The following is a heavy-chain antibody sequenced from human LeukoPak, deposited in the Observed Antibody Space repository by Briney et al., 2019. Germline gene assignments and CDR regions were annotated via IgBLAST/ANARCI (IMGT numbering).Heavy chain of an antibody. Sequence: GGSLRLSCAASGFTFSSYWMHWVRQAPGKGLVWVSRINSDGSSTSYADSVKGRFTISRDNAKNTLYLQMNSLRAEDTAVYYCARENAIYGGIDYWGQGTLVTVSS. D-gene: IGHD4-23*01. J-gene: IGHJ4*02. V-gene: IGHV3-74*01. CDR2: INSDGSST. CDR1: GFTFSSYW. CDR3: ARENAIYGGIDY.